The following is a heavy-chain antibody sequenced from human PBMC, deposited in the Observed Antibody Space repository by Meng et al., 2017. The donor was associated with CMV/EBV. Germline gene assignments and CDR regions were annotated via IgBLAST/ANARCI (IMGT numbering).Heavy chain of an antibody. CDR3: TRIAAAGRFDY. D-gene: IGHD6-13*01. CDR1: GFSLSTSGVG. J-gene: IGHJ4*02. CDR2: IYWDDDK. Sequence: HITLKESGPTLVKPKQTLTLTCTFSGFSLSTSGVGVGWIRQPPGKALEWLALIYWDDDKRYSPSLKSRLTITKDTSKNQVVLTMTNMDPVDTATYYCTRIAAAGRFDYWGQGTLVTVSS. V-gene: IGHV2-5*02.